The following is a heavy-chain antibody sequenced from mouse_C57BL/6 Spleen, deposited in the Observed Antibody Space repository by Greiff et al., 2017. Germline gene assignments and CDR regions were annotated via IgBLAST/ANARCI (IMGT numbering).Heavy chain of an antibody. J-gene: IGHJ1*03. CDR3: TTYGNYYGTRYFDV. V-gene: IGHV14-4*01. CDR2: IDPENGDT. CDR1: GFNIKDDY. Sequence: QLQQSGAELVRPGASVKLSCTASGFNIKDDYMHWVKQRPEQGLEWIGWIDPENGDTEYASKFQGKATITADTSSNTAYLQLSSLTSEDTAVYYCTTYGNYYGTRYFDVWGTGTTVTVSS. D-gene: IGHD2-1*01.